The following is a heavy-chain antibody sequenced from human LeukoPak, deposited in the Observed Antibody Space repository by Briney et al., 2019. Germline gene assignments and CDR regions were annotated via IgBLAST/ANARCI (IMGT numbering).Heavy chain of an antibody. J-gene: IGHJ6*03. CDR3: ARTGDGYNYYNYYYMDV. Sequence: SETLSLTCAVYGGSFSGYYWSWIRQPPGKGLEWLGEIHHSGSTNYNPSLKSRVTISVDTSKNQFSLKMSSVTAADTAVYYCARTGDGYNYYNYYYMDVWGKGTTVTVTS. D-gene: IGHD5-24*01. CDR1: GGSFSGYY. V-gene: IGHV4-34*01. CDR2: IHHSGST.